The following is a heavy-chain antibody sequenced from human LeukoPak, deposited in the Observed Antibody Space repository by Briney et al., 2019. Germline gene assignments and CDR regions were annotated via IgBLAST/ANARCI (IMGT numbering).Heavy chain of an antibody. J-gene: IGHJ4*02. CDR1: GYTFTVYY. CDR3: ARDSEGRSDLDY. CDR2: INPNSGGT. Sequence: ASVTVSFTSSGYTFTVYYMHWVRQAPGQGLEWMGWINPNSGGTNYAQKFQGRVTMTRDTSISTAYMELSRLRSDDTAVYYCARDSEGRSDLDYWGQGTQVTVSS. V-gene: IGHV1-2*02.